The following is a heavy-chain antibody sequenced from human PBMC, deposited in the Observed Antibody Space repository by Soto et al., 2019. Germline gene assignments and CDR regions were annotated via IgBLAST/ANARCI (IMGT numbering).Heavy chain of an antibody. D-gene: IGHD4-17*01. CDR1: GFTFSSYS. Sequence: EVQLVESGGGLVQPGGSLRLSCAASGFTFSSYSMNWVRQAPGKGLEWVSYISSSSSTIYYADSVKGRFTISRDNAKNSLYLQMNRLRAEDTAVYYCAREPPKGDYAYYYYMDVWGKGTTVTVSS. CDR2: ISSSSSTI. J-gene: IGHJ6*03. CDR3: AREPPKGDYAYYYYMDV. V-gene: IGHV3-48*01.